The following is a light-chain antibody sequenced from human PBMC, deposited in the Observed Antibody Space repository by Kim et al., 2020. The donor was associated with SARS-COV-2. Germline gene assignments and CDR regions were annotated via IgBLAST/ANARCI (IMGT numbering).Light chain of an antibody. CDR2: QDS. CDR3: QAWDSSTAWV. CDR1: KLGDKY. Sequence: ELTQPPSVSVSPGQTASITCSGDKLGDKYACWYQQKPGQSPVLVIYQDSKRPSGIPERFSGSNSGNTATLTISGTQAMDEADYYCQAWDSSTAWVFGG. J-gene: IGLJ3*02. V-gene: IGLV3-1*01.